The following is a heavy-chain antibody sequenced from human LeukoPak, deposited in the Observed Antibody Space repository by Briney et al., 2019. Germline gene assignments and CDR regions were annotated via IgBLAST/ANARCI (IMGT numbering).Heavy chain of an antibody. Sequence: ASVKVSCKASGYTFTSYGISWVRQAPGQGLEWMGWISAYNGNTNYAQKLQGRVTITTETSTSTAYMELRSLRSDDTAVYYCARATIAVAEMDYWGQGTLVTVSS. CDR3: ARATIAVAEMDY. D-gene: IGHD6-19*01. V-gene: IGHV1-18*01. CDR2: ISAYNGNT. CDR1: GYTFTSYG. J-gene: IGHJ4*02.